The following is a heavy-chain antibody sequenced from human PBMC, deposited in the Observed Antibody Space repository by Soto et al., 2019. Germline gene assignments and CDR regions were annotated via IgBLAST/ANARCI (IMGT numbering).Heavy chain of an antibody. Sequence: QVQLVQSGAEVKKPGASVKVSCKASGYTFTSYGISWVRQAPGQGLEWMGWISAYNGNTNYAQKLQGRVTMNTDTSTSTAYMELRSLRSDDTAVYYWARDRSIAAANAPITEYYWGQGTLVTVSS. V-gene: IGHV1-18*04. J-gene: IGHJ4*02. CDR2: ISAYNGNT. CDR3: ARDRSIAAANAPITEYY. D-gene: IGHD6-13*01. CDR1: GYTFTSYG.